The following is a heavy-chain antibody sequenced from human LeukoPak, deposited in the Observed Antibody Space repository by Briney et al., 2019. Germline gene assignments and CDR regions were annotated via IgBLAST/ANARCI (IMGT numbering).Heavy chain of an antibody. J-gene: IGHJ4*02. CDR2: VNPYSGNT. CDR1: GYTFTTYD. D-gene: IGHD1/OR15-1a*01. V-gene: IGHV1-8*01. Sequence: ASVKVSCKASGYTFTTYDIGWVGQASGQGLEWMGWVNPYSGNTAYAQKFQGRVTMTRDTSISTAYMELNSLRSEDTAVYYCARVAYTTSWNNDYWGQGTLVTVSS. CDR3: ARVAYTTSWNNDY.